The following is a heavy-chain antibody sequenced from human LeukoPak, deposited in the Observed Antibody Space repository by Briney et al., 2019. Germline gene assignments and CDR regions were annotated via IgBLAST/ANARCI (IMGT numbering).Heavy chain of an antibody. Sequence: GGSLRLSCAASGFTFSSYAMHWVRQAPGKGLEWVAVISYDGSNKYYADSVKGRFTISRDNSKNTLYLQMNSLRAEDTAVYYCARGDGGDYYGSGSYSDYWGQGTLVTVSS. CDR1: GFTFSSYA. CDR2: ISYDGSNK. CDR3: ARGDGGDYYGSGSYSDY. V-gene: IGHV3-30-3*01. J-gene: IGHJ4*02. D-gene: IGHD3-10*01.